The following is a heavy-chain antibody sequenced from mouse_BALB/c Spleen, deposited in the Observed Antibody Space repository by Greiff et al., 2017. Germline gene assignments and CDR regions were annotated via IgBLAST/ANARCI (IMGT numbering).Heavy chain of an antibody. D-gene: IGHD1-1*01. CDR1: GFTFSSYG. CDR2: INSNGGST. CDR3: AREVYYYGSSPWFAY. V-gene: IGHV5-6-3*01. Sequence: EVKLMESGGGLVQPGGSLKLSCAASGFTFSSYGMSWVRQTPDKRLELVATINSNGGSTYYPDSVKGRFTISRDNAKNTLYLQMSSLKSEDTAMYYCAREVYYYGSSPWFAYWGQGTLVTVSA. J-gene: IGHJ3*01.